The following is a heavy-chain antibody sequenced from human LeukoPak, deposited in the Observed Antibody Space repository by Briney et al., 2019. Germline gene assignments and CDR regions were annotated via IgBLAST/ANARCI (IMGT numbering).Heavy chain of an antibody. J-gene: IGHJ3*02. CDR2: TNPNSGGT. CDR3: ARAVSRGAITMIVVVTSRGAFDI. D-gene: IGHD3-22*01. Sequence: GASVKVSCKASGYTFTGYYMHWVRQAPGQGLEWMGWTNPNSGGTNYAQKFQGRVTVTRDTSTSTVYMELSSLRSEDTAVYYCARAVSRGAITMIVVVTSRGAFDIWGQGTMVTVSS. V-gene: IGHV1-2*02. CDR1: GYTFTGYY.